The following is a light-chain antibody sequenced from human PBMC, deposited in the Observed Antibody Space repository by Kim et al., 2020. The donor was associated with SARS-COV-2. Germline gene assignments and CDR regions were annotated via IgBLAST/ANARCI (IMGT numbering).Light chain of an antibody. Sequence: KRATISCTGSSGSIASSYVHWYQQRPGRAPAPVIYEDNQRPSGVPVRFSGSIDSSANSASLTISGLKTEDEADYYCQSYDSSNHWVFGGGTQLTVL. J-gene: IGLJ3*02. CDR3: QSYDSSNHWV. V-gene: IGLV6-57*02. CDR1: SGSIASSY. CDR2: EDN.